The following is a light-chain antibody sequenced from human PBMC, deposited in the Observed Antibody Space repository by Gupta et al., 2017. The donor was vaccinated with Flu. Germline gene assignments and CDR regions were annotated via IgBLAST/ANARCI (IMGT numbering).Light chain of an antibody. V-gene: IGKV1-33*01. J-gene: IGKJ4*01. Sequence: DIQMTQSPSTLPASVVVRVTITRQASQDISNYLNWYQQKPGKAPKLLIYDASNLETGVPSRYSGSGCGTDFTFTISSLQPEDIATYYCKQYDNLLLTLTFGGGTKVEIK. CDR1: QDISNY. CDR2: DAS. CDR3: KQYDNLLLTLT.